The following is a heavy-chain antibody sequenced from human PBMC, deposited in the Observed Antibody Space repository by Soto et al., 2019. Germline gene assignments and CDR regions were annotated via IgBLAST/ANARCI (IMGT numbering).Heavy chain of an antibody. CDR3: ARLIGNSWLDS. CDR1: GDSVSTNSAT. D-gene: IGHD2-8*01. V-gene: IGHV6-1*01. CDR2: TYYRSKWFN. Sequence: PSQSLSLTCAISGDSVSTNSATWDWFRQSPSRGLEWLGRTYYRSKWFNDYAVSVKGRISINPDTSNNQFSLQLNSVTPDDTAVYYCARLIGNSWLDSWGQGTLVTVSS. J-gene: IGHJ5*01.